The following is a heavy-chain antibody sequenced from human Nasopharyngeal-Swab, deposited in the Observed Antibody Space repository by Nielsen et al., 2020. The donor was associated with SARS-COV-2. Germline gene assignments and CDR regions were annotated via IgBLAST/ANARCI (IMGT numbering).Heavy chain of an antibody. CDR3: ARGHLLDDFWSGYYIYKTYYYYGMDV. CDR2: INHSGST. V-gene: IGHV4-34*01. D-gene: IGHD3-3*01. Sequence: WIRQPPGKGLEWIGEINHSGSTNNNPSLKSRVTISVDTSKNQFSLKLSSVTAADTAVYYCARGHLLDDFWSGYYIYKTYYYYGMDVWGQGTTVTVSS. J-gene: IGHJ6*02.